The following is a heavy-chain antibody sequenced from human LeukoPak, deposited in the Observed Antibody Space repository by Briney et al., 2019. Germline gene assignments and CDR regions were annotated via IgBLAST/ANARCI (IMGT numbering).Heavy chain of an antibody. CDR3: ARVRGSYASDY. D-gene: IGHD3-16*01. J-gene: IGHJ4*02. V-gene: IGHV3-48*01. CDR1: GFTFSGYS. Sequence: SGGSLRLSCAASGFTFSGYSMNWARQAPGKGLEWLSYISSSSSTIYYADSVKGRITISRDNAKNSLYLQMNSLRAEDTALYYCARVRGSYASDYWGQGTLVTVSS. CDR2: ISSSSSTI.